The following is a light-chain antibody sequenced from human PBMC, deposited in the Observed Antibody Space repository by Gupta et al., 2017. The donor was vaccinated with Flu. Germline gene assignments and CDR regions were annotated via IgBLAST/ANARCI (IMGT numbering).Light chain of an antibody. J-gene: IGLJ2*01. CDR1: NIGTKG. V-gene: IGLV3-21*02. Sequence: SYVLTQPPSVSVAPGQTARITCGGNNIGTKGVHWYQQKPGQAPMLVVYDDSDRPAGIPGRFSGSNSGNTATLTISRVEVGDEADYYCHVWDAPNVVFGGGTKLTVL. CDR2: DDS. CDR3: HVWDAPNVV.